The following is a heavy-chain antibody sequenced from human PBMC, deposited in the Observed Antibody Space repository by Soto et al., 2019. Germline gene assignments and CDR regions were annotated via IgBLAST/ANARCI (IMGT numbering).Heavy chain of an antibody. D-gene: IGHD6-13*01. CDR2: IWYDGSNK. CDR1: GFTFSSYG. Sequence: QVQLVESGGGVVQPGRSLRLSCAASGFTFSSYGMHWVRQAPGKGLEWVAVIWYDGSNKYYADSVKGRFTISRDNSKKTLYLQMNSLRAEDTAVYYCAREGRAAAGTPDYYYYYGMDVWGQGTTVTVSS. CDR3: AREGRAAAGTPDYYYYYGMDV. V-gene: IGHV3-33*01. J-gene: IGHJ6*02.